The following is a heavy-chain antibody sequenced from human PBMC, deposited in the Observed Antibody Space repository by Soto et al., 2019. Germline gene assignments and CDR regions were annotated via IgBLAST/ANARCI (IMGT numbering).Heavy chain of an antibody. Sequence: EVQLVESGGGLVQPGGSLRLSCVVSGFTFSDYWMHWVRQAPGKGLVWVSRINSAGSVTSYADSVMGRFSISRDNAKNTLYLHLISLLPEDTAVYYCASRFVADAFDVWGKRTNVSVSS. CDR2: INSAGSVT. CDR3: ASRFVADAFDV. J-gene: IGHJ3*01. D-gene: IGHD2-15*01. V-gene: IGHV3-74*01. CDR1: GFTFSDYW.